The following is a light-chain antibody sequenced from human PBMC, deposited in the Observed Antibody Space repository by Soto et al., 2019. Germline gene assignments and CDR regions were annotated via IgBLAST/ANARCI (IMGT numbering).Light chain of an antibody. J-gene: IGKJ1*01. CDR3: QQYGSSWWA. CDR1: HSVDTSN. V-gene: IGKV3-20*01. CDR2: GAS. Sequence: EVELTQSPATLSLSPGQRATLSCMASHSVDTSNVAWYQQRPGQAPRVLIYGASNRAAGIPDRFSGSGSGKDFTLTISSLEPEDSAVYHCQQYGSSWWAFGQGTKVEI.